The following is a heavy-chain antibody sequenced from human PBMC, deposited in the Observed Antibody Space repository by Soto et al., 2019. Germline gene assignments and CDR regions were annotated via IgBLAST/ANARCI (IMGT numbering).Heavy chain of an antibody. J-gene: IGHJ4*02. CDR2: MYWDDDK. Sequence: QITLKESGPTLVKPTQTLTLTCTFPGFSLNTTGVGVGWIRQPPGKTLEWLAIMYWDDDKRYSPSLKSRLTITKDTSKTQVVLTVTNMDPVDTATYFCAHRAVLCSGGTCYSHPFDSWGQGTLVTVSS. CDR3: AHRAVLCSGGTCYSHPFDS. D-gene: IGHD2-15*01. V-gene: IGHV2-5*02. CDR1: GFSLNTTGVG.